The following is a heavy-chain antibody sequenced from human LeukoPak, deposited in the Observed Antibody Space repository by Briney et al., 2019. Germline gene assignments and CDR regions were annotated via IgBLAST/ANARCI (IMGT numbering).Heavy chain of an antibody. CDR3: ARAVPGYLGHFDY. D-gene: IGHD3-10*02. J-gene: IGHJ4*02. CDR1: GFTFSSYA. CDR2: ISGSGGST. V-gene: IGHV3-23*01. Sequence: GGSLRLSCAASGFTFSSYAMSWVRQAPGKGLEWVSAISGSGGSTYYADSVKGRFTISGDNSKNTLYLQMDSLRADDTAVYYCARAVPGYLGHFDYWGQGTLVTVSS.